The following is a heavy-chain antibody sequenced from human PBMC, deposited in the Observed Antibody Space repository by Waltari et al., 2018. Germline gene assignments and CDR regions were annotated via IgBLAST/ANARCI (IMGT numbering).Heavy chain of an antibody. Sequence: EVQLVESGGGLIQPGGSLRLSRAASGLIVRSNCMSWVRQAPGKGLEWVSVMYRGGSTYYADSVKGRFTISRDNSKNTLYLQMNSLRAEDTAVYYCARAPMPLWFGNWYFDLWGRGALVTVSS. J-gene: IGHJ2*01. CDR3: ARAPMPLWFGNWYFDL. V-gene: IGHV3-53*01. D-gene: IGHD3-10*01. CDR1: GLIVRSNC. CDR2: MYRGGST.